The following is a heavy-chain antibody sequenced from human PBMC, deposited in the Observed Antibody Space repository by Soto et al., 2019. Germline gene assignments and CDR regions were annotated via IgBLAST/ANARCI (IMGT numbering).Heavy chain of an antibody. V-gene: IGHV4-34*01. CDR1: GGSFSGYY. D-gene: IGHD6-13*01. J-gene: IGHJ6*02. Sequence: SETLSLTCAVYGGSFSGYYWSWIRQPPGKGLEWIGEINHSGSTNYNPSLKSRVTISVDTSKNQFSLKLSSVTAADTAVYYCARGRYSSSCAGYYYYGMDVWGQGTTVTVSS. CDR2: INHSGST. CDR3: ARGRYSSSCAGYYYYGMDV.